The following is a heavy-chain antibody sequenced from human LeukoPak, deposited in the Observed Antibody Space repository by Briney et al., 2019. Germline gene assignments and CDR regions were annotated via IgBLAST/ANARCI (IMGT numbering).Heavy chain of an antibody. Sequence: SETLSLTCTVSGGSISSYYWSWIRQPPGKGLEWIGYIYYSGSTNYNPSLKSRVAISVDTSKNQFSLKLSSVTAADTAVYYCAREVLYGGNPSTENWFDPWGQGTLVTVSS. J-gene: IGHJ5*02. D-gene: IGHD4-23*01. CDR2: IYYSGST. V-gene: IGHV4-59*01. CDR1: GGSISSYY. CDR3: AREVLYGGNPSTENWFDP.